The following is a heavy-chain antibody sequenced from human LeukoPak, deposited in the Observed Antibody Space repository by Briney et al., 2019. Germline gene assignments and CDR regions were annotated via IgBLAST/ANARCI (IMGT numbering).Heavy chain of an antibody. V-gene: IGHV3-64*01. CDR3: ARAVYYYDSSGYPLYYFDY. D-gene: IGHD3-22*01. J-gene: IGHJ4*02. CDR1: GFTFSSYA. Sequence: PGGSLRLSCAASGFTFSSYAMHWVRQAPGKGLEYVSAISSNGGSTYYANSVKGRFTISRDNSKNTLYLQMGSLRSEDMAVYYCARAVYYYDSSGYPLYYFDYWGQRTLVTVSS. CDR2: ISSNGGST.